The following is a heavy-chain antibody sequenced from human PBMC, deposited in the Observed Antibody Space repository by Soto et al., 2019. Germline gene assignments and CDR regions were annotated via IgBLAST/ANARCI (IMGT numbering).Heavy chain of an antibody. CDR2: IYYTGTT. D-gene: IGHD1-7*01. CDR3: ATHNWNLDP. CDR1: GGSIRSTTYY. J-gene: IGHJ1*01. Sequence: QLQLQESGPGLVKPSETLSLTCTVSGGSIRSTTYYWGWIRQPPGKGLEWIASIYYTGTTYYNPSLKGRVNISLDMSKNQFFLKLTSVTAADTSVYYCATHNWNLDPWGQGTLVTVSS. V-gene: IGHV4-39*01.